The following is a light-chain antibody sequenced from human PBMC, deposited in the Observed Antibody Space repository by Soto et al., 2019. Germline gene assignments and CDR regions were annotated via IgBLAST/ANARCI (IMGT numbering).Light chain of an antibody. CDR1: QPISTY. Sequence: DIQMTQSPSSLSASVGDTVTITCRASQPISTYLNWYQQKPGRAPKLVISAASSLQSGVPTRFSGDGSGTDFTLTISSLQPEDVATYFCQQSSSTLGTFGQGTRV. CDR2: AAS. J-gene: IGKJ1*01. V-gene: IGKV1-39*01. CDR3: QQSSSTLGT.